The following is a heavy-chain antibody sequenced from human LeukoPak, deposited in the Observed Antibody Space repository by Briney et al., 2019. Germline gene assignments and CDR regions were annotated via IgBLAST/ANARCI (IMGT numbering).Heavy chain of an antibody. CDR3: ARDLHYDSSGYSVY. Sequence: GGSLRLSCAASGFTFSSYWMSWVRQAPGKGLEWVANIKQDGSEKYYVDSVKGRFTISRDNAKNSLYLQMNSLRAEDTAVYYCARDLHYDSSGYSVYWGQGTLVTVSS. J-gene: IGHJ4*02. CDR2: IKQDGSEK. V-gene: IGHV3-7*01. CDR1: GFTFSSYW. D-gene: IGHD3-22*01.